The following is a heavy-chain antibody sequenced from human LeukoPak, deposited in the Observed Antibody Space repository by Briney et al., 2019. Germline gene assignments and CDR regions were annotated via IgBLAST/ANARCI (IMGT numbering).Heavy chain of an antibody. CDR2: IIPILGIA. D-gene: IGHD6-19*01. V-gene: IGHV1-69*04. J-gene: IGHJ4*02. CDR3: ARADGIAVAGNPFDY. Sequence: SVKVSCKASGGTFSSYAISWVRQAPGQGLEWMGRIIPILGIANYAQKFQGRVTITADKSTSTAYMELSSLRSEDTAVYYCARADGIAVAGNPFDYWGQGTLVTVSS. CDR1: GGTFSSYA.